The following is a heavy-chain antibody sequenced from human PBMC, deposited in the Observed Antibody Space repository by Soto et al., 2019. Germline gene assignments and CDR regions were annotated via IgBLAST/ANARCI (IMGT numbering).Heavy chain of an antibody. CDR1: GYIFMNYA. CDR2: IHAGDGKT. J-gene: IGHJ5*02. Sequence: QVHLVQSGAEVKKPGASVKVSCKSSGYIFMNYAIHWVRQAPGQGFEWMGWIHAGDGKTKYPQSLQGRVTITRDTSASTVYMELSGVSYQDTAVYYCARVPRYTSDIVEDPAVMYEEWFDPWGQGTLVTVSS. CDR3: ARVPRYTSDIVEDPAVMYEEWFDP. V-gene: IGHV1-3*01. D-gene: IGHD2-15*01.